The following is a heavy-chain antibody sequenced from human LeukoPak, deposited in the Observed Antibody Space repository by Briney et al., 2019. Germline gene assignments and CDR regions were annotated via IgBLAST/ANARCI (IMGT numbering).Heavy chain of an antibody. V-gene: IGHV4-61*02. CDR3: ARGPLGVDDAFDI. J-gene: IGHJ3*02. CDR2: IYISGST. D-gene: IGHD2-2*01. Sequence: SETLSLTCTVSGGSISSGSYYWSWIRQPAGKGLEWIGRIYISGSTNYNPSLKSRVTISVDTSKNQFSLKLSSVIAADTAVYYCARGPLGVDDAFDIWGQGTMVTVSS. CDR1: GGSISSGSYY.